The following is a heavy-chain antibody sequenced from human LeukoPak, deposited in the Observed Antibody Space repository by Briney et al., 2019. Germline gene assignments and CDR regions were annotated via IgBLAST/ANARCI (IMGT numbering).Heavy chain of an antibody. D-gene: IGHD3-9*01. J-gene: IGHJ4*02. Sequence: GGSLRLSCEDSGFTFRSYEMNWVRQAPGKGLEWVSYISFISSTIYYADSVKGRFTISRDNAKNSLYLQMNSLRAEDTAVYYCVTNFDPDVDWGQGTLVTVSS. CDR3: VTNFDPDVD. V-gene: IGHV3-48*01. CDR1: GFTFRSYE. CDR2: ISFISSTI.